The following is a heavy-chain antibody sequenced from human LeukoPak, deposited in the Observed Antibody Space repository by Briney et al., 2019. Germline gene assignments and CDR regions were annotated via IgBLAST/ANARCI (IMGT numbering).Heavy chain of an antibody. D-gene: IGHD5-12*01. Sequence: GGSLRLSCAASGFTFSNYSMNWVRQAPGKGLEWVSSIGTTGSYIFYADSVKGRFTISRDNAKNTLYLQMNSLRAEDTAVYYCARDRTDDYDVNLDYWGQGTLVTVSS. CDR1: GFTFSNYS. J-gene: IGHJ4*02. V-gene: IGHV3-21*01. CDR2: IGTTGSYI. CDR3: ARDRTDDYDVNLDY.